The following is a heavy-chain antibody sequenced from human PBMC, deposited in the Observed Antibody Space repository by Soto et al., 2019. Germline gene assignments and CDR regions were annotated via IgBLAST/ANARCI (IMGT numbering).Heavy chain of an antibody. CDR1: GYTLTSYY. CDR3: ARAQVLRFLEWPLPPRYYYYGMDV. V-gene: IGHV1-46*01. Sequence: ASVKVSCKASGYTLTSYYIHWVRQAPGQVHEWMGIINPSGGSTCYEQKFQGRVNMTRDTSTSTVYMELSSLRSEDTAVYYCARAQVLRFLEWPLPPRYYYYGMDVWGQGTTVPVSS. J-gene: IGHJ6*02. CDR2: INPSGGST. D-gene: IGHD3-3*01.